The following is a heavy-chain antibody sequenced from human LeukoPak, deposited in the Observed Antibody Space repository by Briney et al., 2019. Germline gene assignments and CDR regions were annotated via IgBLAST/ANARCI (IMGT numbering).Heavy chain of an antibody. J-gene: IGHJ4*02. D-gene: IGHD3-10*01. CDR3: ARDIGMVRGVIITNHFDY. Sequence: GGSLRLSCAASGFTFSDHYMSWIRQAPGKGLEWVSYISCNSSTVYADSMKGRLTISRDNAKSSLYLQMNRLRAEDTAVYYCARDIGMVRGVIITNHFDYWGQGTPVSGYS. V-gene: IGHV3-11*06. CDR1: GFTFSDHY. CDR2: ISCNSSTV.